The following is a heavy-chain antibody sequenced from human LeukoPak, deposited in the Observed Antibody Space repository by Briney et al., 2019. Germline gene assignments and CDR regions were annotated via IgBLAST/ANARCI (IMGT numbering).Heavy chain of an antibody. V-gene: IGHV3-74*01. D-gene: IGHD5-18*01. CDR2: INSDGSST. CDR3: ARGYTYGYMIDY. Sequence: QPGGSLRLSCAASGFTFSSYWMHWVRQAPGKGLVWVSRINSDGSSTSYADSAKGRFTISRDNAKNTLYLQMNSLRAEDRAVYYCARGYTYGYMIDYWGQGTLVTVSS. CDR1: GFTFSSYW. J-gene: IGHJ4*02.